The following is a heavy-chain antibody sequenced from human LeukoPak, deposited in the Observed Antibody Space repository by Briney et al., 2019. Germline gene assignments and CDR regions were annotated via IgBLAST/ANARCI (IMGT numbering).Heavy chain of an antibody. D-gene: IGHD2/OR15-2a*01. CDR3: VSFYETY. Sequence: GGSLRLSCVASGNYWMHWVRQVPGKGLVWVSHINSDGSWTSYADSVKGRFTISKDNAKNTVYLQMNSLRAEDTAVYYCVSFYETYWGRGTLVTVSS. CDR1: GNYW. V-gene: IGHV3-74*01. J-gene: IGHJ4*02. CDR2: INSDGSWT.